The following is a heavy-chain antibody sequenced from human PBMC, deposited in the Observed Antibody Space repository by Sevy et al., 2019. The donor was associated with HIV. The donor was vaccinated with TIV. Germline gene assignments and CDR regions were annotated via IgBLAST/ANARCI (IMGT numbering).Heavy chain of an antibody. CDR2: IYYSGST. Sequence: SETLSLTCTVSGGSISSGGYYWSWIRQHPGKGLEWIGYIYYSGSTYYNPSLKSRVTISVDTSKNQFSLKLSSVTAADTAVYYCARERRDTAIGYYYYGMDVWGQRTTVTVSS. CDR3: ARERRDTAIGYYYYGMDV. CDR1: GGSISSGGYY. V-gene: IGHV4-31*03. D-gene: IGHD5-18*01. J-gene: IGHJ6*02.